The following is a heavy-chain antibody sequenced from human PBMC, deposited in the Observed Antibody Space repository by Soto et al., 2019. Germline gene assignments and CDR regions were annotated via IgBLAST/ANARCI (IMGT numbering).Heavy chain of an antibody. CDR3: ARERDIVVVVAASINYYYYYGMDV. CDR2: ISSSGSYT. CDR1: GFTFSSYS. V-gene: IGHV3-21*01. J-gene: IGHJ6*02. Sequence: GGSLRLSCAASGFTFSSYSMNWVRQAPGKGPEWVSSISSSGSYTNYAESVKGRFTISRDNAQNSLYLQMNSLRAEDTAVYYCARERDIVVVVAASINYYYYYGMDVWGQGTTVTVSS. D-gene: IGHD2-15*01.